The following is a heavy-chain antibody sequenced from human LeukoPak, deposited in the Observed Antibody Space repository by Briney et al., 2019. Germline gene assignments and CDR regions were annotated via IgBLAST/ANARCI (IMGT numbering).Heavy chain of an antibody. CDR1: GGTFSSYA. V-gene: IGHV1-69*01. Sequence: SVKVSCKASGGTFSSYAISWVRQAPGQGLEWMGGIIPIFGTANYAQKFQGRVTITADESTSTAYMELSSLRSEDTAVYYCARVVSTPDDYGDYGYFDLWGRGTLVTVSS. D-gene: IGHD4-17*01. CDR2: IIPIFGTA. CDR3: ARVVSTPDDYGDYGYFDL. J-gene: IGHJ2*01.